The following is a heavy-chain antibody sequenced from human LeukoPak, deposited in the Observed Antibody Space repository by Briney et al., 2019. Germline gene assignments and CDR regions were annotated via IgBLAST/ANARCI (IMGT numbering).Heavy chain of an antibody. CDR2: IYWDDDE. Sequence: SGPTLVKPTQTLTLTCTVSGFSLKTNGVGVGWIRQPPGKALEWLALIYWDDDEYYSPSLKSRLTITKVTSKNQVVLTMTNVDPVDTATYYRARRQPDSSGSFFDYWGQGTLVTVSS. J-gene: IGHJ4*02. CDR3: ARRQPDSSGSFFDY. V-gene: IGHV2-5*02. CDR1: GFSLKTNGVG. D-gene: IGHD3-22*01.